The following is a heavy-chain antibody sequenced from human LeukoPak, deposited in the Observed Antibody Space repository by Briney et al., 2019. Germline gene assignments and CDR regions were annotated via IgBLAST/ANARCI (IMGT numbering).Heavy chain of an antibody. Sequence: PSETLSLTCTVSGVSISSGDHNWSWIRQQPGKGLEWIGYISYTGSPDYNPSLRSRLTISVDTSQSQFSLRLSSVTAADTAVYYCARLDYGDYEAFDIWGQGTMVTVSS. CDR3: ARLDYGDYEAFDI. CDR1: GVSISSGDHN. D-gene: IGHD4-17*01. V-gene: IGHV4-31*03. J-gene: IGHJ3*02. CDR2: ISYTGSP.